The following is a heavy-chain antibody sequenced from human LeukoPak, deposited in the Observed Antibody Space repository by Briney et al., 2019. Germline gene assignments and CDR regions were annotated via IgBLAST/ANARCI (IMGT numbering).Heavy chain of an antibody. V-gene: IGHV1-8*03. D-gene: IGHD4-11*01. J-gene: IGHJ4*02. CDR3: ARGGPSNYFDY. CDR2: INPNSGST. CDR1: GYTFSGYY. Sequence: ASVKVSCKASGYTFSGYYMHWVRQAPGQGLEWMGWINPNSGSTDYAQKFQGRVTITRNTSISTAYMELSSLRSEDTAVYYCARGGPSNYFDYWGQGTLVTVSS.